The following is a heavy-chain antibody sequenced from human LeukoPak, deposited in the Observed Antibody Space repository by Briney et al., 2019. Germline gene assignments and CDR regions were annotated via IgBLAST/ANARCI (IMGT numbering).Heavy chain of an antibody. J-gene: IGHJ4*02. V-gene: IGHV3-7*01. CDR3: ARDKAGAPDY. CDR2: IKQDGSEK. CDR1: GFTLSSYW. Sequence: GGSLRLSCAASGFTLSSYWMSWVRQAPGKGLEWVANIKQDGSEKYYVDSVKGRFTISRDNAKNSLYLQMNSLRAEDTAVYYCARDKAGAPDYWGQGTLVTVSS.